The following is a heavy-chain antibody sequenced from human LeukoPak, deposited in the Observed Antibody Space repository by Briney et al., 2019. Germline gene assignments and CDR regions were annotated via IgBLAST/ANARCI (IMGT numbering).Heavy chain of an antibody. D-gene: IGHD3-9*01. Sequence: ASVKVSCKVSGYTLTELSMHWVRQAPGKGLEWMGGFDPEDGETIYAQKFQGRVTMTEDTSTDTAYMELSSLRSEDTAVYYCATGLLILTGSCFDYWGQGTLVTVSS. CDR1: GYTLTELS. CDR2: FDPEDGET. CDR3: ATGLLILTGSCFDY. J-gene: IGHJ4*02. V-gene: IGHV1-24*01.